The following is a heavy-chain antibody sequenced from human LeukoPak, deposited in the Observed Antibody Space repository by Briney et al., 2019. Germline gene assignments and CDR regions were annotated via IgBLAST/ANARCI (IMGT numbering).Heavy chain of an antibody. CDR3: AREESIYSGGWYPIPS. Sequence: PGGSLRLSCAASGFTFSSYWMSWVRQAPGKGLEWVANIKQDGSEKYYVDSVKGRFTISRDNAKNSLYLQMNSLRAEDTAVYYCAREESIYSGGWYPIPSWGQGTLVTVSS. CDR1: GFTFSSYW. J-gene: IGHJ5*02. D-gene: IGHD6-19*01. V-gene: IGHV3-7*01. CDR2: IKQDGSEK.